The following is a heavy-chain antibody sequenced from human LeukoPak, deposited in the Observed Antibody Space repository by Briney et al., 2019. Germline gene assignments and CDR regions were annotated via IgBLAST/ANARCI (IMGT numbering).Heavy chain of an antibody. CDR2: INPNSGGT. V-gene: IGHV1-2*02. J-gene: IGHJ4*02. Sequence: GASVKVSCKASVYPFTGYYMHWVRQAPGQGLEWMRWINPNSGGTNYAQKLQDRVNMTRDPSISTAHMEQSRLRSDDTAVYYCARGRRGSSGVDYWGQRTLVTVSS. D-gene: IGHD6-6*01. CDR3: ARGRRGSSGVDY. CDR1: VYPFTGYY.